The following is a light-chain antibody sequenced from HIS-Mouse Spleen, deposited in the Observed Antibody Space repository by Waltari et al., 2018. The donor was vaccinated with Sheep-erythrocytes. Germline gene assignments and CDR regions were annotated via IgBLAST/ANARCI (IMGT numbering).Light chain of an antibody. CDR1: SSDVGSYNL. CDR3: CSYAGSSTPWV. V-gene: IGLV2-23*01. CDR2: EGS. Sequence: QSALTQPASVSGSPGQSITIPCTGTSSDVGSYNLVSWYQQHPGKAPKLMMYEGSKRPVGVSNRFSGSKSGNTASLTFSGLQAEDEADYYCCSYAGSSTPWVFGGGTKLTVL. J-gene: IGLJ3*02.